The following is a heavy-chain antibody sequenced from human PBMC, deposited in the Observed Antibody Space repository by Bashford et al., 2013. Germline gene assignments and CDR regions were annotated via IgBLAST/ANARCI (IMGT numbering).Heavy chain of an antibody. V-gene: IGHV3-23*01. CDR3: AKELRVTANFDYDDNGFDI. J-gene: IGHJ3*02. D-gene: IGHD3-22*01. CDR2: FSSNGYST. Sequence: VRQAPGKGLEWVSAFSSNGYSTFYADSVKGRFTISRDNSENTVYLQMNSLRVEDTAVYYCAKELRVTANFDYDDNGFDIWGQGTMVTVSS.